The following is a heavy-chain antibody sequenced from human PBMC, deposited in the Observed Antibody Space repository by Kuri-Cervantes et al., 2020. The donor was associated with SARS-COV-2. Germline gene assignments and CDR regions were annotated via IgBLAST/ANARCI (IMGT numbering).Heavy chain of an antibody. V-gene: IGHV1-69*02. CDR3: ARHPLSYCGGDCSSPSWYFDL. Sequence: KVSCKASGGTFSSYTISWVRQTPGQGLEWMGRIIPILGIANYAQKFQGRVTITADKSTSTAYMELSSLRSEDTAVYYCARHPLSYCGGDCSSPSWYFDLWGRGTLVTVSS. CDR2: IIPILGIA. D-gene: IGHD2-21*02. CDR1: GGTFSSYT. J-gene: IGHJ2*01.